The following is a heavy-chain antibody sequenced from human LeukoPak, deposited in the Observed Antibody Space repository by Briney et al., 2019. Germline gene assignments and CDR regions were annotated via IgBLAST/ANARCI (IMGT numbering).Heavy chain of an antibody. CDR2: ISGSGGST. Sequence: GGSLRLSCAASGFTVGGNCMSWVRQAPGKGLEWVSAISGSGGSTYYADSVKGRFTISRDNSKNTLYLQMNSLRAEDTAVYYCAKDRQYYYDSNPVDYWGQGTLVTVSS. CDR3: AKDRQYYYDSNPVDY. J-gene: IGHJ4*02. V-gene: IGHV3-23*01. D-gene: IGHD3-22*01. CDR1: GFTVGGNC.